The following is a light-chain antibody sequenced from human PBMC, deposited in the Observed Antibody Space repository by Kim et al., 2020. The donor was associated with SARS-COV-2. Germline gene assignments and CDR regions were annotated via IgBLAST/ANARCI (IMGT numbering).Light chain of an antibody. V-gene: IGKV3-15*01. CDR2: GAF. CDR1: QSVSTS. CDR3: QQYNNWPPSIT. J-gene: IGKJ5*01. Sequence: PPSCRASQSVSTSLAWYQQKPGQAPRLLIYGAFTRATGIPGRFSGSGSGTEFTLTISSLQSEDFAVYYCQQYNNWPPSITFGQGTRLEIK.